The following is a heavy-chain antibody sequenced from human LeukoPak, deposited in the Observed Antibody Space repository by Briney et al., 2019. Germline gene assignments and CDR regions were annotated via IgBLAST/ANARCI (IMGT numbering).Heavy chain of an antibody. Sequence: ASVKVSCKASGYMFTGYYMHWVRQAPGQGLEWMGWINPNSGGTNYAQKFQGRVTMTRDTSISTAYMELSSLRSDDTAVYYCARGYCSGDCFTHFDYWGQGTLVTVSS. CDR1: GYMFTGYY. CDR2: INPNSGGT. V-gene: IGHV1-2*02. J-gene: IGHJ4*02. CDR3: ARGYCSGDCFTHFDY. D-gene: IGHD2-21*02.